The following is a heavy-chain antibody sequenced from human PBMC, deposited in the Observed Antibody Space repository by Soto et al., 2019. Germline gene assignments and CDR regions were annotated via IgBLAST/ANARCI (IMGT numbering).Heavy chain of an antibody. J-gene: IGHJ6*03. V-gene: IGHV3-15*01. CDR1: GFTFSNAW. CDR3: TTDPIVVVPAAIGGYYYYYMDV. Sequence: TGGSLRLSCAASGFTFSNAWMSWVRQAPGKGLEWVGRIKSKTDGGTTDYAAPVKGRFTISRDDSKNTLYLQMNSLKTEDTAVYYCTTDPIVVVPAAIGGYYYYYMDVWGKGTTVTVSS. D-gene: IGHD2-2*02. CDR2: IKSKTDGGTT.